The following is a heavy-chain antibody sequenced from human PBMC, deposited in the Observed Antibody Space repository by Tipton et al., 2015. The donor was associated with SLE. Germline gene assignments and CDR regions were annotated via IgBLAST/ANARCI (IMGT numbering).Heavy chain of an antibody. CDR2: NYYAGST. CDR1: GVSISSTNSY. CDR3: ARRDRWLRSPLY. D-gene: IGHD3-16*01. V-gene: IGHV4-39*07. J-gene: IGHJ4*02. Sequence: TLSLTCTVSGVSISSTNSYWDWLRQPPGRGLEWIGTNYYAGSTYYSPPLKSRVTITLDTSKNHLSLKLSSVTAADTAVYYCARRDRWLRSPLYWGQGTLVTVSS.